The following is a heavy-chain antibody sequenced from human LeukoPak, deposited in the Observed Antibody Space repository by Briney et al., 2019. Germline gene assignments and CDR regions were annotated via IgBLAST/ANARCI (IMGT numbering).Heavy chain of an antibody. CDR3: ARTPPYDFWSGHWPWGIHYYYGMDV. D-gene: IGHD3-3*01. CDR2: ISSSSSYI. CDR1: GFTFSSYS. J-gene: IGHJ6*02. V-gene: IGHV3-21*01. Sequence: PGRSLRLSCAASGFTFSSYSMNWVRQAPGKGLEWVSSISSSSSYIYYADSVKGRFTISRDNAKNSLYLQMNSLRAEDTAVYYCARTPPYDFWSGHWPWGIHYYYGMDVWGQGTTVTVSS.